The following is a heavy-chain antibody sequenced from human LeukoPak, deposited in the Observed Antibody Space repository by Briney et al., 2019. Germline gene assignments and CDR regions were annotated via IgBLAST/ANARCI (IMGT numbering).Heavy chain of an antibody. CDR3: ARDRGSSGWSANWFDP. CDR1: GGSISSYY. D-gene: IGHD6-19*01. Sequence: PSETLSLTCTVSGGSISSYYWSWIRQPPGKGLEWIGYIYYSGSTNYNPSLKSRVTISVDTSKNQFSLKLSSVTAADTAVYYCARDRGSSGWSANWFDPWGQGTLVTVSS. J-gene: IGHJ5*02. CDR2: IYYSGST. V-gene: IGHV4-59*01.